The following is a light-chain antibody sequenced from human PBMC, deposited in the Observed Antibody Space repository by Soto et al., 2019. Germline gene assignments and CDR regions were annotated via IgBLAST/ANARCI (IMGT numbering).Light chain of an antibody. V-gene: IGKV3-20*01. CDR1: QSVSNNY. J-gene: IGKJ2*01. CDR2: GAS. CDR3: QQYGSSPQT. Sequence: EIVLTPSPGTLSLSPGERATLSCRASQSVSNNYLAWYQQKPGQAPRLLIYGASNRATGIPDRFSASGSGTDFTLTISRLEPEDFAVYYCQQYGSSPQTFGQGTKVDIK.